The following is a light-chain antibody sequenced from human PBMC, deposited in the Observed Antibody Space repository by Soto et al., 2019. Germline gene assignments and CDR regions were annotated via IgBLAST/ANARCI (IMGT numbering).Light chain of an antibody. CDR1: QSISSW. V-gene: IGKV1-5*03. CDR3: QQYNTYQGA. J-gene: IGKJ1*01. Sequence: DIQMTQSPSTLSASVGDRVTITCRASQSISSWLAWYQQKPGKAPKLLIYKASTLKSGVPSRFSGSGSGTEFTLTISSLQPDDFATYYCQQYNTYQGAFGPGTKVDIK. CDR2: KAS.